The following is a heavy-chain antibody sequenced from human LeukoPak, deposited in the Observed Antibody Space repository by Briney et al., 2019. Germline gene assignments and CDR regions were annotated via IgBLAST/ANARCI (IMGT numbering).Heavy chain of an antibody. D-gene: IGHD6-19*01. CDR3: ARATLGYSSGWYDN. CDR1: GFTFSSYW. CDR2: IKSDGSST. V-gene: IGHV3-74*01. J-gene: IGHJ5*02. Sequence: GGSLRLSCAASGFTFSSYWMHWVRQAPGKGLVWVSRIKSDGSSTTYADSVKGRFTISRDNAKNTLYLQMNSLRAEDTAVYYCARATLGYSSGWYDNWGQGTLDTVSS.